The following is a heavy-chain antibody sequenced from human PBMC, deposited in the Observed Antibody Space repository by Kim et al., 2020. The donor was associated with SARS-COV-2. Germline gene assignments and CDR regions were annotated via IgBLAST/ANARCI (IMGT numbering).Heavy chain of an antibody. V-gene: IGHV5-10-1*01. Sequence: GESLQISCKGSGYSFTSYWISWVRQMPGKGLEWMGRIDPSDSYTNYSPSFQGHVTISADKSISTAYLQWSSLKASDTAMYYCARQFGSSSGWYLLNWFDPWGQGTLVTVSS. D-gene: IGHD6-6*01. J-gene: IGHJ5*02. CDR1: GYSFTSYW. CDR3: ARQFGSSSGWYLLNWFDP. CDR2: IDPSDSYT.